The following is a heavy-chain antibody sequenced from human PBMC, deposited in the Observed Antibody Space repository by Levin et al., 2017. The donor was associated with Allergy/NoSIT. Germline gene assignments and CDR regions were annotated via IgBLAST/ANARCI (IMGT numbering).Heavy chain of an antibody. Sequence: ASVKVSCKASGYTFTSYDINWVRQATGQGLEWMGWMNPNSGNTGYAQKFQGRVTMTRNTSISTAYMELSSLRSEETALYYCAGGIRGRLAGTYYYYYMDVWGKGTTVTVSS. CDR1: GYTFTSYD. V-gene: IGHV1-8*01. CDR3: AGGIRGRLAGTYYYYYMDV. CDR2: MNPNSGNT. J-gene: IGHJ6*03. D-gene: IGHD6-19*01.